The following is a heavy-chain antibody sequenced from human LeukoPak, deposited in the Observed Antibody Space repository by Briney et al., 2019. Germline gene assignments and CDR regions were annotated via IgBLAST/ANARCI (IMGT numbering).Heavy chain of an antibody. J-gene: IGHJ4*02. CDR3: ARTTVEMATIYYFDY. D-gene: IGHD5-24*01. CDR1: GGSISSGGYY. V-gene: IGHV4-31*03. CDR2: IYYSGST. Sequence: PSRTLSLTCTVSGGSISSGGYYWSWIRQHPGKGLEWIGYIYYSGSTYYNPSLKSRVTISVDTSKNQFSLKLSSVTAADTAVYYCARTTVEMATIYYFDYWGQGTLVTVSS.